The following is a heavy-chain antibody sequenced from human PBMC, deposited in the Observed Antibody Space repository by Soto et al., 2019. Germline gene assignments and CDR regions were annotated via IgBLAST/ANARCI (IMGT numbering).Heavy chain of an antibody. V-gene: IGHV1-69*13. D-gene: IGHD2-2*03. Sequence: SVKVSCKASGGTFSSYAISWVRQAPGQGLEWMGGIIPIFGTANYAQKFQGRVTITADESTSTAYMELGSLRSEDTAVYYCARKVDIVVVPAALDYYYYGMDVWGQGTTVTVSS. J-gene: IGHJ6*02. CDR3: ARKVDIVVVPAALDYYYYGMDV. CDR2: IIPIFGTA. CDR1: GGTFSSYA.